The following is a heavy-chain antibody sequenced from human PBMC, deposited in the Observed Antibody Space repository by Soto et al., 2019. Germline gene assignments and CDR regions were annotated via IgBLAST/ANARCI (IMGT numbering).Heavy chain of an antibody. J-gene: IGHJ4*02. V-gene: IGHV3-30-3*01. D-gene: IGHD6-25*01. CDR2: ISYDGGNK. CDR1: GFTFSSYA. CDR3: AREAEAPDY. Sequence: QVQLVESGGGVVQPGRSLRLSCAASGFTFSSYAMHWVRQAPGKGLEWVAVISYDGGNKYYADSVKGRFTISRDNSKNTLYLQMNSLRVEDTAVYYCAREAEAPDYWGQGTLVTVSS.